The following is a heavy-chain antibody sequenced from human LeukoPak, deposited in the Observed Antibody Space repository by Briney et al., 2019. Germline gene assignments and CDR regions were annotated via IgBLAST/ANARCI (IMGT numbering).Heavy chain of an antibody. J-gene: IGHJ5*02. V-gene: IGHV3-7*01. Sequence: GGSLRLSCAASGFTFSSYWMSWVRQAPGKGLEWVANIKQDGSEKYYVDSVKGRFTISRDNAKNSLYLQMNSLRAEDTAVYYCARGYSSSWYGRRWSFDPWGQGTLVTVSS. CDR1: GFTFSSYW. D-gene: IGHD6-13*01. CDR3: ARGYSSSWYGRRWSFDP. CDR2: IKQDGSEK.